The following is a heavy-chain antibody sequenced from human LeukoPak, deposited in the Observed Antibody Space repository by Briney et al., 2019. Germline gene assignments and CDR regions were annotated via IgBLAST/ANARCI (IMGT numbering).Heavy chain of an antibody. Sequence: SETLSLTCTVSGGSISSGSYYWSWIRQPAGKGLEWIGRIYTIGSTNYNPSLKSRVTISVDTSKNQFSLKLSSVTAADTAVYYCAREPRSSSYHPYYFDYWGQGTLVTVSS. CDR2: IYTIGST. CDR1: GGSISSGSYY. V-gene: IGHV4-61*02. J-gene: IGHJ4*02. D-gene: IGHD2-15*01. CDR3: AREPRSSSYHPYYFDY.